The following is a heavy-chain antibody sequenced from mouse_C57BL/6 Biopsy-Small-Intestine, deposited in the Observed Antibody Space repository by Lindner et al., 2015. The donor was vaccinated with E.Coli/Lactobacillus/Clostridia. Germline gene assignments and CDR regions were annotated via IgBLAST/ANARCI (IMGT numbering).Heavy chain of an antibody. D-gene: IGHD2-2*01. Sequence: VQLQESGSELVRPGTSVKVSCRASGYAFPNYLIERMIQRPGQGLEWIGVINPGSGGADYNEKFKGKATLTADKSSSTAYMQFSSLTSEDSAIYYCARGIYYGNDRYYFDYWGQGTTLTVSS. V-gene: IGHV1-54*01. CDR2: INPGSGGA. CDR3: ARGIYYGNDRYYFDY. J-gene: IGHJ2*01. CDR1: GYAFPNYL.